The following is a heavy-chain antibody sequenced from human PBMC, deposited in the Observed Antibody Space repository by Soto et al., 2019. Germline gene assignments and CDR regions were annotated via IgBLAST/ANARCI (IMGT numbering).Heavy chain of an antibody. CDR2: IYHSGST. V-gene: IGHV4-38-2*02. CDR1: GYSISSGYY. J-gene: IGHJ4*02. CDR3: ARERATGRFDY. Sequence: PSETLSLTCAVSGYSISSGYYWGWIRQPPGKGLEWIGSIYHSGSTYYNPSLKSRVTISVDTSKNQFSLKLSSVTAADTAVYYCARERATGRFDYWGQGTLVTVSS.